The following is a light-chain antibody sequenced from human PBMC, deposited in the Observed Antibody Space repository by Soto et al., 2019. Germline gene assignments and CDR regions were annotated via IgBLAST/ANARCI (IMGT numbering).Light chain of an antibody. J-gene: IGLJ3*02. Sequence: QSALTQPRSVSGSPGQSVTISCTGTSSDVGGYNYVSWYQQHPGKTPKLMIYDVSKRPSRVPDRFSGSKSGNTASLTISGLQAEDEADYYCCSDAGSYTWVFGGGTKLTVL. V-gene: IGLV2-11*01. CDR3: CSDAGSYTWV. CDR2: DVS. CDR1: SSDVGGYNY.